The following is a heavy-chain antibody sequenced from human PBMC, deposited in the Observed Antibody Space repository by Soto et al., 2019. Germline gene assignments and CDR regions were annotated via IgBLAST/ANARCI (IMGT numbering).Heavy chain of an antibody. CDR3: AKVPERHDYGDYSYDGEEYYFDY. CDR1: GFTFSSYA. CDR2: ISGSGGST. V-gene: IGHV3-23*01. D-gene: IGHD4-17*01. J-gene: IGHJ4*02. Sequence: GGSLRLSCAASGFTFSSYAMSWVRQAPGKGLEWVSAISGSGGSTYYADSVKGRFTISRDNSKNTLYLQMNSLRAEDTAVYYCAKVPERHDYGDYSYDGEEYYFDYWGQGTLVTVSS.